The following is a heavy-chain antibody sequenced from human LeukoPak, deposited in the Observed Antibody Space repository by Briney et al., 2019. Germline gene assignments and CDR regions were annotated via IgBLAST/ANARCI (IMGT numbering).Heavy chain of an antibody. CDR1: GYSISSGYY. CDR3: ARRNRNWGYYYYMDV. Sequence: SETLSLTCSVSGYSISSGYYWGWIRQPPGKGLEWIGNIYHDGNTYYNPSLKSRVTISVDTSKNQFSLKLSSVTAADTAVYYCARRNRNWGYYYYMDVWGKGTTVTISS. J-gene: IGHJ6*03. CDR2: IYHDGNT. V-gene: IGHV4-38-2*02. D-gene: IGHD7-27*01.